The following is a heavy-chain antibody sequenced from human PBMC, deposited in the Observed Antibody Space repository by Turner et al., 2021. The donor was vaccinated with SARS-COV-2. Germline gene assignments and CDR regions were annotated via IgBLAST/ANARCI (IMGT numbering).Heavy chain of an antibody. Sequence: QVQLVESGGGVVQPGRSIRLSCAASGFTFSSYGMHWVRQGPGKGLEWVAVISYDGRNKYYADSGKGRFTISRDISKGTLYLKMNSPGAEDTAVYYCAKVVSPYCSGGSCYSSPADYWGQGTLVTVSS. D-gene: IGHD2-15*01. J-gene: IGHJ4*02. CDR2: ISYDGRNK. V-gene: IGHV3-30*18. CDR3: AKVVSPYCSGGSCYSSPADY. CDR1: GFTFSSYG.